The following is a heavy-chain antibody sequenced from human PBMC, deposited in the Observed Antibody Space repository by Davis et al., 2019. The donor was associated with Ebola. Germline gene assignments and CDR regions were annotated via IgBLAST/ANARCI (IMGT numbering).Heavy chain of an antibody. CDR1: GFTFSSNW. V-gene: IGHV3-74*01. CDR2: ISAEGTSI. J-gene: IGHJ5*02. D-gene: IGHD2-8*01. Sequence: PGGSLRLSCKASGFTFSSNWMHWVRQVPGKGLVWVSRISAEGTSISYVDSVKGRFTISRDNAENTLYLQMNSLRAEDSAIYYCARDQYCTTVSCDAMNWFDPWGQGTLVTVSS. CDR3: ARDQYCTTVSCDAMNWFDP.